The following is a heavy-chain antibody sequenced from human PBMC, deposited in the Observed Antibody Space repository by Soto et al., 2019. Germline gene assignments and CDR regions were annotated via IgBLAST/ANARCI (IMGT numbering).Heavy chain of an antibody. CDR2: IYHSGST. CDR3: ASVGQQLVRNYYYYGMDV. V-gene: IGHV4-4*02. CDR1: GGSISSSNW. Sequence: SETLSLTCAVSGGSISSSNWWSWVRQPPGKGLEWIGEIYHSGSTNYNPSLKSRVTISVDKSKNQFSLKLSSVTAADTAVYYCASVGQQLVRNYYYYGMDVWGQGTTVTVSS. D-gene: IGHD6-13*01. J-gene: IGHJ6*02.